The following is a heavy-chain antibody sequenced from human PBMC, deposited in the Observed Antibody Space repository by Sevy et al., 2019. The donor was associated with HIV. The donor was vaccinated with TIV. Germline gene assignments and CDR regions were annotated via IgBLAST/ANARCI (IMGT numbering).Heavy chain of an antibody. V-gene: IGHV3-23*01. J-gene: IGHJ4*02. D-gene: IGHD6-19*01. CDR2: ISHSGGST. CDR1: GFTFSTYA. CDR3: AKDTHIPVAGDFDC. Sequence: GGSLRLSCAASGFTFSTYAMSWVRQAPGKGLEWVSGISHSGGSTYYAASVKRRFTISRDNSKNTLYLQMNILRVEDTAVYYCAKDTHIPVAGDFDCWGQGTLVTVSS.